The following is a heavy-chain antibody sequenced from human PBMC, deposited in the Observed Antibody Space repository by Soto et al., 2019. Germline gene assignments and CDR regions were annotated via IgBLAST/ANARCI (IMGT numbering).Heavy chain of an antibody. Sequence: PSDTLSLTCTVSGGSISSSSYYWCWIRQPPGKWLKWIGSIYYSWRTQYKPYLKSRITISVDTSKKQFSLKLSSVTAADTAVYYCARHGTRRSYYYGSGSYPPPFYYYYGMDVWGQGT. J-gene: IGHJ6*02. V-gene: IGHV4-39*01. D-gene: IGHD3-10*01. CDR2: IYYSWRT. CDR1: GGSISSSSYY. CDR3: ARHGTRRSYYYGSGSYPPPFYYYYGMDV.